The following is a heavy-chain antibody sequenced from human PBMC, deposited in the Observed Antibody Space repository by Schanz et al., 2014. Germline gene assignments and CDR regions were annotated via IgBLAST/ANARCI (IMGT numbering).Heavy chain of an antibody. CDR2: IYLSDGST. CDR1: GYTFTSYG. D-gene: IGHD5-12*01. CDR3: AREKGHGYSGLS. J-gene: IGHJ5*02. V-gene: IGHV1-18*01. Sequence: QVQLVQSGAEVKKPGASVKVSCKASGYTFTSYGISWVRQAPGQGLEWMGRIYLSDGSTRYAQKFQGRVTMTRDTSITTAYMDLSGLTSDDTAVYYCAREKGHGYSGLSWGQGTLVTVSS.